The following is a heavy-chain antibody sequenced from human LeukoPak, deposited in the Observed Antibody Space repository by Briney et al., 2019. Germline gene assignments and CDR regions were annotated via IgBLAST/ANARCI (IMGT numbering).Heavy chain of an antibody. Sequence: TGGSLRLSCAASGFTFSSYAMSWVRQAPGKGLEWVSAISGSGGSTYYADSVKGRFTISRDNSKNTLYLQMNSLRAEDTAVYYCAGGATRSFYYYAMDVWGQGTTVTVSS. D-gene: IGHD5-12*01. CDR2: ISGSGGST. CDR3: AGGATRSFYYYAMDV. CDR1: GFTFSSYA. J-gene: IGHJ6*02. V-gene: IGHV3-23*01.